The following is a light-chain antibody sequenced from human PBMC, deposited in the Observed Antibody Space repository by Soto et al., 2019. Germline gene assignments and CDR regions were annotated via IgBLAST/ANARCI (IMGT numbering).Light chain of an antibody. J-gene: IGKJ1*01. Sequence: EIVLTQSPGTLSLSPGERATLSCRASQSVSNNYLAWYQQKPGQAPRLLIYGASNRATGIPDRFSGSGSGTDFTLTISRLEPEDFAVYFCQQYGSSPPTFGQGTKVDTK. CDR2: GAS. CDR3: QQYGSSPPT. V-gene: IGKV3-20*01. CDR1: QSVSNNY.